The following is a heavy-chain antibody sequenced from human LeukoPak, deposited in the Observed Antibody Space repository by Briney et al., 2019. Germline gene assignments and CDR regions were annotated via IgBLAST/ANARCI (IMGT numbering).Heavy chain of an antibody. CDR1: GFTFSSYS. J-gene: IGHJ5*02. CDR2: ISSSSSYI. CDR3: ARAPYDSSGYFHA. D-gene: IGHD3-22*01. V-gene: IGHV3-21*01. Sequence: PGGSLRLSCAASGFTFSSYSMNWVRQAPGKGLEWVSSISSSSSYIYYADSVKGRFTISRDNAKNSLYLQMNSLRAEDTAVYYCARAPYDSSGYFHAWGQGTLVTVSS.